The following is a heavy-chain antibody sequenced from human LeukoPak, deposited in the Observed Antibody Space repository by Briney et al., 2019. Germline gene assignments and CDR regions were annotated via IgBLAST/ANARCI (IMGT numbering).Heavy chain of an antibody. J-gene: IGHJ6*02. CDR3: ARMYSSSWVDYYYYGMDV. CDR1: GFTFNRCW. Sequence: PGGSLRLSCVVSGFTFNRCWMNWVRQAPGKGLEWVAVISYDGSNKYYADSVKGRFTISRDNSKNTLYLQMNSLRAEDTAVYYCARMYSSSWVDYYYYGMDVWGQGTTVTVSS. V-gene: IGHV3-30*03. CDR2: ISYDGSNK. D-gene: IGHD6-13*01.